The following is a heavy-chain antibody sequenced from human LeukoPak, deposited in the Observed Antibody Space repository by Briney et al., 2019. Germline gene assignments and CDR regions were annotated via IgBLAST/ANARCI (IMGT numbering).Heavy chain of an antibody. J-gene: IGHJ4*02. CDR1: GGSISSGGYS. V-gene: IGHV4-61*08. CDR3: ARAAYSGSYHSDY. Sequence: SETLSLTCAVSGGSISSGGYSWSWIRQPPGKGLEWIGYIYYSGSTNYNPSLKSRVTISVDTSKNQFSLKLSSVTAADTAVHYCARAAYSGSYHSDYWGQGTLVTVSS. D-gene: IGHD1-26*01. CDR2: IYYSGST.